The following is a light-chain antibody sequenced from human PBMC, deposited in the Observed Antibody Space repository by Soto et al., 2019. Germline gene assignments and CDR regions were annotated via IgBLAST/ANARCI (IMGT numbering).Light chain of an antibody. CDR2: DVT. Sequence: QSALTQPRSVSGSPGQSVTISCTGTNSDVGTFYFVSWYQQYPDKGPKLIIYDVTERPSGVPDRFSGSKSDNTASLTISGLQAEDEADYYCSSYAGSYTYVFGSGTKVTVL. CDR3: SSYAGSYTYV. V-gene: IGLV2-11*01. J-gene: IGLJ1*01. CDR1: NSDVGTFYF.